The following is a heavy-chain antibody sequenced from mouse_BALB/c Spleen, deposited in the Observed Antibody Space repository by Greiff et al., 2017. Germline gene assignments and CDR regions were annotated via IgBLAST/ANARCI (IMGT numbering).Heavy chain of an antibody. CDR3: ARPLTGYAMDY. V-gene: IGHV5-6*02. D-gene: IGHD4-1*01. CDR2: ISSGGSYT. CDR1: GFTFSSYG. J-gene: IGHJ4*01. Sequence: EVKLVESGGDLVKPGGSLKLSCAASGFTFSSYGMSWVRQTPDKRLEWVATISSGGSYTYYPDSVKGRFTISRDNAKNTLYLQMSSLKSEDTAMYYCARPLTGYAMDYWGQGTSVTVSS.